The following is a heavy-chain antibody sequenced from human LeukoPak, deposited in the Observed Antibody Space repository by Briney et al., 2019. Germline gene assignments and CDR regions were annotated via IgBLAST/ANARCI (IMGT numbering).Heavy chain of an antibody. J-gene: IGHJ4*02. D-gene: IGHD3-16*02. Sequence: SETLSLTCTVSGGSISSYYWSWIRQPPGKGLEWIGYIYYSGSTNYNPSLKSRVTISVDTSKNQFSLKLSPVTAADTAVYYCARQGDYRYPFDSWGQGTLVTVSS. CDR2: IYYSGST. CDR3: ARQGDYRYPFDS. CDR1: GGSISSYY. V-gene: IGHV4-59*01.